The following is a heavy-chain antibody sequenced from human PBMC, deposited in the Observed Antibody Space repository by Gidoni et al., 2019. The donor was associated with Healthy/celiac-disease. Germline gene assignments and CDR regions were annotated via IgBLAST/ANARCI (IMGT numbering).Heavy chain of an antibody. CDR3: AKVGGDYPPARDYGMDV. CDR1: GFTFSRYA. Sequence: CAASGFTFSRYAMSWVRQAPGKGLEWVSAISGSGGSTYYADSVKGRFTISRDNSKNTLYLQMNSLRAEDTAVYYCAKVGGDYPPARDYGMDVWGQGTTVTVSS. CDR2: ISGSGGST. V-gene: IGHV3-23*01. J-gene: IGHJ6*02. D-gene: IGHD4-17*01.